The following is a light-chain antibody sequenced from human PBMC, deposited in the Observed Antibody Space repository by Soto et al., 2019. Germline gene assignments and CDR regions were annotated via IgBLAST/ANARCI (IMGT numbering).Light chain of an antibody. Sequence: QSALTQPASVSGSPEQSITISCTGTSSDVGAYNLVSWYQQHPGKAPRLIIYEGSKRPSGISHRFSASKSDNAASLTISGLRAEDADHYRCCSSAGSSTFVFGGGTKLTVL. CDR3: CSSAGSSTFV. V-gene: IGLV2-23*01. CDR2: EGS. J-gene: IGLJ2*01. CDR1: SSDVGAYNL.